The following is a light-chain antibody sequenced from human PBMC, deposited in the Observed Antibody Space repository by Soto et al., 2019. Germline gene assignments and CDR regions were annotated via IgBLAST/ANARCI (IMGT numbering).Light chain of an antibody. CDR2: GNN. J-gene: IGLJ1*01. CDR3: QSYDSTLSGYV. V-gene: IGLV1-40*01. CDR1: TSNIGSGYD. Sequence: QSVLTQPRSVSGAPGQRVTIPCTGTTSNIGSGYDVHWYQQLPGTAPKVLIYGNNNRPSGVPGRFSASKSGTSASLAITGLQSEDEADYYCQSYDSTLSGYVFGTGTKLTV.